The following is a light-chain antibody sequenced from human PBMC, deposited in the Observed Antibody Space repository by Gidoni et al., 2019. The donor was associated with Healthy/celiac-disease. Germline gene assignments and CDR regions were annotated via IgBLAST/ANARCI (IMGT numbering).Light chain of an antibody. J-gene: IGKJ1*01. CDR3: QQYYSYSRT. V-gene: IGKV1-5*03. CDR1: QSISSW. Sequence: DIQMTQSPSTLSASVGDRVTITCRASQSISSWLAWYQQKPGKAPKLLIYKASSLESGVPSGFISSGSGTEFTLTISSLQPDDFATYYCQQYYSYSRTFGQGTKVEIK. CDR2: KAS.